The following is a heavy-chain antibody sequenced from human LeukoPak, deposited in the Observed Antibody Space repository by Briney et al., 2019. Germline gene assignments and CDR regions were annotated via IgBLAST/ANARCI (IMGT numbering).Heavy chain of an antibody. CDR2: IYYSGST. Sequence: SGTLSLTCTVSGGSISCSSYYWGWIRQPPGKGLEWIGSIYYSGSTYYNPSLKSRVTISVDTSKNQFSLKLSSVTAADTAVYYCATILLYYYGSGNTWGQGTLVTVSS. D-gene: IGHD3-10*01. CDR3: ATILLYYYGSGNT. CDR1: GGSISCSSYY. J-gene: IGHJ5*02. V-gene: IGHV4-39*01.